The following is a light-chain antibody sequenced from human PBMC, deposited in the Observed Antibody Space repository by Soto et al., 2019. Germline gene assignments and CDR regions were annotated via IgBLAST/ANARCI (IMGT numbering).Light chain of an antibody. J-gene: IGKJ3*01. V-gene: IGKV3-15*01. CDR2: AAS. CDR1: QSVSSN. Sequence: EIVMTQSPATLSVSPGERATLSCRASQSVSSNLAWYQQKPGQAPRLLIYAASTLQSGVPSRFSGSGSGTDFTLTISSLQPEDFATYYCQQLNTYPRTFGPGTKVDIK. CDR3: QQLNTYPRT.